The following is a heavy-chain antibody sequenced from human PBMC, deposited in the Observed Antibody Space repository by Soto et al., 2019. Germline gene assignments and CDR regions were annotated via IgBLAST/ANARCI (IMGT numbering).Heavy chain of an antibody. Sequence: ASVKVSCKASGYTFTSYDINWVRQATGQGLEWMGWMNPNSGNTGYAQKFQGRVTMTRNTSISTAYMELSSLRSEDTAVYYCARVNSSWYYYYYYMDVWAKGTTVTGSS. D-gene: IGHD6-13*01. J-gene: IGHJ6*03. CDR3: ARVNSSWYYYYYYMDV. CDR2: MNPNSGNT. CDR1: GYTFTSYD. V-gene: IGHV1-8*01.